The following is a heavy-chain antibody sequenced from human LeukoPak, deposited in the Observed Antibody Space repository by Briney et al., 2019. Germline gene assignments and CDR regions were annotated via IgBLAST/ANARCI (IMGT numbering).Heavy chain of an antibody. D-gene: IGHD3-3*02. J-gene: IGHJ4*02. Sequence: PGGSLRLSCAASGFTFSSYGMHWVRQAPGKGLEWVAIISDDGNNKGYADSVKGRFTISRDNSKDTLSLQMNSLTAENTAVYYCAKDRGAIFNVLNYHFDLWGQGVLVTVSS. CDR1: GFTFSSYG. V-gene: IGHV3-30*06. CDR3: AKDRGAIFNVLNYHFDL. CDR2: ISDDGNNK.